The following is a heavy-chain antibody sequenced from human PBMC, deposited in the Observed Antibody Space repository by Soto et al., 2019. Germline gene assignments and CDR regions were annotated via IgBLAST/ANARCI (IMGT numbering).Heavy chain of an antibody. CDR1: GGSIGSSSYY. J-gene: IGHJ4*02. D-gene: IGHD1-26*01. CDR3: ARHFVGSCILYYFDY. Sequence: PSETLSLTCTVSGGSIGSSSYYWGWIRQPPGKGLEWIGSIYDSGSTYYNPSLKSRVTISVDTSKNQFSLKLSSVTAADTAVYYCARHFVGSCILYYFDYWGQGTLVTVSS. CDR2: IYDSGST. V-gene: IGHV4-39*01.